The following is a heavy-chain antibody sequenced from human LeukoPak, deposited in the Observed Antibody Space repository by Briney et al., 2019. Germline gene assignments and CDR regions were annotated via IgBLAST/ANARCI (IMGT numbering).Heavy chain of an antibody. Sequence: PSETLSLTCTVSGGSISSYYWSWIRQPPGKGLEWIGSIYYSGTINYNPSLKSRVTISGDTSKNQFSLKLSSVTAADTAVYYCARHRGYSYGSPFDYWGQGTLVTVSS. V-gene: IGHV4-59*08. J-gene: IGHJ4*02. CDR1: GGSISSYY. D-gene: IGHD5-18*01. CDR2: IYYSGTI. CDR3: ARHRGYSYGSPFDY.